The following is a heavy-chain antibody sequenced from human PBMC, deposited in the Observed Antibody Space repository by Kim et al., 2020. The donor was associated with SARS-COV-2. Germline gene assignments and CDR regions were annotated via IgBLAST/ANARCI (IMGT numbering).Heavy chain of an antibody. V-gene: IGHV4-34*01. D-gene: IGHD6-6*01. Sequence: NYNPSLKSGGTISVDTSKNQFALKLSSVTAADTAVYYCARWESSSRWFDPWGQGTLVTVSS. CDR3: ARWESSSRWFDP. J-gene: IGHJ5*02.